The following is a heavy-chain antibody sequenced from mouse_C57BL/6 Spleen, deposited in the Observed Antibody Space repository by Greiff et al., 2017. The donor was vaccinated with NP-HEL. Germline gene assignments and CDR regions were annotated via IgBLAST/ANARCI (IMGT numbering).Heavy chain of an antibody. D-gene: IGHD2-5*01. CDR1: GFTFSDSG. Sequence: EVMLVESGGGLVKPGGSLKLSCAASGFTFSDSGMHWVRQAPEKGLEWVAYISSGSSTIYYADTVKGRFTISRDNAKNTLFLQMTSLRSEDTAMYYCARAYYSNSWYFEVGGTGTTVTVSS. V-gene: IGHV5-17*01. J-gene: IGHJ1*03. CDR3: ARAYYSNSWYFEV. CDR2: ISSGSSTI.